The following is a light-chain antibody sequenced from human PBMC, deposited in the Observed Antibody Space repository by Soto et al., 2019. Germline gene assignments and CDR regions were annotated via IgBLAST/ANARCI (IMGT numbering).Light chain of an antibody. CDR3: QQFNSYYHT. V-gene: IGKV1-13*02. CDR2: DAS. CDR1: QGISSA. J-gene: IGKJ4*01. Sequence: AIQLTQSPSSLSASVGDRVIITCRASQGISSALAWYQQKPGKAPKLLIYDASSLDSGVPSRFSGSGSGTDFTLTLSSLRNDDFAAYYCQQFNSYYHTFVGGTQVEIK.